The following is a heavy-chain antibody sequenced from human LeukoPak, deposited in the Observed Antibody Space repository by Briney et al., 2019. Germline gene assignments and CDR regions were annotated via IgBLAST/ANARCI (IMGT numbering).Heavy chain of an antibody. CDR3: ATYSHWVAGDV. CDR2: MNEDGSEK. V-gene: IGHV3-7*01. Sequence: GGSLRLSCAASGFTFSDYHMSWVRQAPGKGLEWVANMNEDGSEKDYVDSVKGRFTISRDNARKSLYLQMSSLRAEDTAVYYCATYSHWVAGDVWGQGTTVTVSS. CDR1: GFTFSDYH. J-gene: IGHJ6*02. D-gene: IGHD3-16*01.